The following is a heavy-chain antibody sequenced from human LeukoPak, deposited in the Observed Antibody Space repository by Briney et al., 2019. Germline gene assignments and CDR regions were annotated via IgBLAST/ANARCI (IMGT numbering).Heavy chain of an antibody. Sequence: ASVKVSCKASGGTFSSYAITWVRQAPGQGLEWMGGIIPVFGTPNYAQKFQGRVTITADKSTSTSYMELSSLRSEDTAVYYCSGDWFDPWGQGTLVTVSS. CDR3: SGDWFDP. CDR1: GGTFSSYA. J-gene: IGHJ5*02. V-gene: IGHV1-69*06. CDR2: IIPVFGTP.